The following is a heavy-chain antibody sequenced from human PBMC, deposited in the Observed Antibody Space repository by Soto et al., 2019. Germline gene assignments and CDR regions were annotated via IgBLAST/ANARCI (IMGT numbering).Heavy chain of an antibody. CDR2: IYHSGST. D-gene: IGHD6-19*01. Sequence: QVQLQESGPGLVKPSGTLSLTCAVSGGSISSSNWWSWVRQPPGKGLEWIGEIYHSGSTNYNPSLQSRGPISVDKSTSQFSLKRSSVTAAGTAVDDCARAEGYSSGWNGVEPWGRGTLVTVSS. V-gene: IGHV4-4*02. J-gene: IGHJ5*02. CDR1: GGSISSSNW. CDR3: ARAEGYSSGWNGVEP.